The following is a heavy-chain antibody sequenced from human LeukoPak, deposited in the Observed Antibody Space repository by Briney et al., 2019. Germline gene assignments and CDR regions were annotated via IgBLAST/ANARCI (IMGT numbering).Heavy chain of an antibody. J-gene: IGHJ3*02. V-gene: IGHV4-30-2*01. D-gene: IGHD4-11*01. Sequence: SETLSLTCAVSGGSISSGGYSWSWIRQPPGKGLEWIGYIYDSGSTYYNPSLKSRVTISVDRSKNQFSLKLSSVTAADTAVYYCARELQYDAFDIWGQGTMATVSS. CDR1: GGSISSGGYS. CDR2: IYDSGST. CDR3: ARELQYDAFDI.